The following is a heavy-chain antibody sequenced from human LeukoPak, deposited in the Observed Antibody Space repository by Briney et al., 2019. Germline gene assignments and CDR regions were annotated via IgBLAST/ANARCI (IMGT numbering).Heavy chain of an antibody. CDR2: IYYSGTT. CDR1: GGSISSGGYH. V-gene: IGHV4-31*03. Sequence: PSETLTLTCTVFGGSISSGGYHWSWIRQHPGKGLEWIGYIYYSGTTSYNPSLKSRVTISVDTSKKKFSLKVSSVTVADTAVYYCARLGYGDYANWFDPWGQETLVSVSS. CDR3: ARLGYGDYANWFDP. J-gene: IGHJ5*02. D-gene: IGHD4-17*01.